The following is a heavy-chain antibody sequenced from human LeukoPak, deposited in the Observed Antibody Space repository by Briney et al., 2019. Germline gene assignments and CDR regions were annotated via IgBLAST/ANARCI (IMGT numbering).Heavy chain of an antibody. CDR1: GGSISSYY. V-gene: IGHV4-59*01. Sequence: SETLSLTCTVSGGSISSYYWSWIRQPPGKGLEWIGYIYYSGSTNYNPSLKSRVTISVDTSKNQFSLKLSSVTAADTAVYYCAREVTVYWYFDLWGRGTLVTVSS. CDR2: IYYSGST. J-gene: IGHJ2*01. D-gene: IGHD4-23*01. CDR3: AREVTVYWYFDL.